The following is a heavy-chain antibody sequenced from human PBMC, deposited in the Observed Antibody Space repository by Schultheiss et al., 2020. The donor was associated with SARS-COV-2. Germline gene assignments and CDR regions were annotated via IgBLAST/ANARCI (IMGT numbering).Heavy chain of an antibody. V-gene: IGHV3-74*01. CDR3: ARGPIVYCSSTSCTPLWYFDL. Sequence: GESLKISCAASGFTLSSYWMHWVRQAPGKGLVWVSRINSDGSSTSYADSVKGRFTISRDNSKNTLYLQMNSLRAEDTAVYYCARGPIVYCSSTSCTPLWYFDLWGRGTLVTVSS. J-gene: IGHJ2*01. CDR1: GFTLSSYW. CDR2: INSDGSST. D-gene: IGHD2-2*01.